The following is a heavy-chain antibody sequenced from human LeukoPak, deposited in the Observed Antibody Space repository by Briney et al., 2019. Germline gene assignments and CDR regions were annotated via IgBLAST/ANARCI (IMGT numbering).Heavy chain of an antibody. V-gene: IGHV3-21*01. Sequence: PGGSLRLSCAASGFTFSTYHMTWVRQAPGKGLEWVSSISTSGSSTFYADSMKGRFTISRDNAKSSLYLQMSSLRAEDTAVYYCAREPGNNGDLDYWGQGTLVTVSS. CDR1: GFTFSTYH. J-gene: IGHJ4*02. CDR3: AREPGNNGDLDY. CDR2: ISTSGSST. D-gene: IGHD4-17*01.